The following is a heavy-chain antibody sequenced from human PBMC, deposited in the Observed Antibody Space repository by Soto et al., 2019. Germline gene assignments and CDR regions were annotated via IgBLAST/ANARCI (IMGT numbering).Heavy chain of an antibody. D-gene: IGHD6-13*01. CDR2: INHSGST. Sequence: QVQLQQWGAGLLKPSETLSLTCAVYGGSFSGYYWSWIRQPPGKGLEWIGEINHSGSTNYNPSLKSRVTISVDTPKTQFSLKLSSVTAADTAVYYCARGLSPCIAAAGSDAFDIWGQGTMVTVSS. V-gene: IGHV4-34*01. CDR1: GGSFSGYY. CDR3: ARGLSPCIAAAGSDAFDI. J-gene: IGHJ3*02.